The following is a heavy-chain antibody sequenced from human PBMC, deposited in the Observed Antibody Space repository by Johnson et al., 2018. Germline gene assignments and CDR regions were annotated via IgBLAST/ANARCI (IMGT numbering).Heavy chain of an antibody. V-gene: IGHV3-30-3*01. CDR2: ISYDGSNK. J-gene: IGHJ1*01. CDR3: AREEGIAAAGLLQH. CDR1: GFTFSSYA. D-gene: IGHD6-13*01. Sequence: GGGVVQPGRSLRLSCAASGFTFSSYAMHWVRQAPGKGLEWVAVISYDGSNKYYADSGKGRFTISRDNSKNTLYLQMNSLRAEDTAVYYCAREEGIAAAGLLQHWGQGTLVTVSS.